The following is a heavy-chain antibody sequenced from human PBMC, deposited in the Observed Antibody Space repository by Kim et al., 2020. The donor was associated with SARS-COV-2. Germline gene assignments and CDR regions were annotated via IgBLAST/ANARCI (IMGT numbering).Heavy chain of an antibody. V-gene: IGHV4-39*01. J-gene: IGHJ4*02. CDR2: IYYSGST. CDR3: ARVQRAVAGRFDY. Sequence: SETLSLTCTVSGGSISSSSYYWGWIPQPPGKGLEWIGSIYYSGSTYYNPSLKSRVTISVDTSKNQFSLKLSSVTAADTAVYYCARVQRAVAGRFDYWGQGTLVTVSS. D-gene: IGHD6-19*01. CDR1: GGSISSSSYY.